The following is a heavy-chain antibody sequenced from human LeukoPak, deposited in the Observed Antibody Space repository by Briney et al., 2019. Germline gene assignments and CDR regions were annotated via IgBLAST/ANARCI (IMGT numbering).Heavy chain of an antibody. V-gene: IGHV4-59*08. Sequence: SETLSLTCTVSGGSISSYYWSWIRQPPGKGLEWIGYIYYSGSTNYNPSLKSRVTISVDTSKNQFSLKLSSVTAADTAVYYCARSAAASSDYWGQGTLVTVSS. CDR3: ARSAAASSDY. CDR1: GGSISSYY. J-gene: IGHJ4*02. D-gene: IGHD6-13*01. CDR2: IYYSGST.